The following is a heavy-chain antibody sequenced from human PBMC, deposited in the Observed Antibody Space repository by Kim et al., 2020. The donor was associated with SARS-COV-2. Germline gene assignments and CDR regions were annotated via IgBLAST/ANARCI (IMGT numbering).Heavy chain of an antibody. V-gene: IGHV3-7*01. Sequence: GGSLRLSCAGSGFTVTSNCWSWDRHGQGQGLEGLANIKQDISETYYVDSVKGRFTISRDNSKNSPYLQMNSLRTEDTAVYYCARDTVYMEGAGPYYYG. CDR3: ARDTVYMEGAGPYYYG. CDR1: GFTVTSNC. J-gene: IGHJ6*01. D-gene: IGHD1-20*01. CDR2: IKQDISET.